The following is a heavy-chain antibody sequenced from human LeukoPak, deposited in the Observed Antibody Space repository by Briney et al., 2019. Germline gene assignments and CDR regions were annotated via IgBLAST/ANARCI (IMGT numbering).Heavy chain of an antibody. CDR2: MYHSGST. J-gene: IGHJ4*02. Sequence: SETLSPTCTVSNYSISTDYYWGWIRQPPGKGLEWIGTMYHSGSTYYNPSLKSRVTISVDTSKNQFSLKLSSVTAADTAVYYCARYDVWGSYRAFDYWGQGTLVTVSS. V-gene: IGHV4-38-2*02. CDR1: NYSISTDYY. CDR3: ARYDVWGSYRAFDY. D-gene: IGHD3-16*02.